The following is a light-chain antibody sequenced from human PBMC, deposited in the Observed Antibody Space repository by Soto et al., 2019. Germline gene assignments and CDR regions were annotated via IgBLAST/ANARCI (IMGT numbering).Light chain of an antibody. Sequence: QSVLTQPASVSGSPGQSITISCTGTSGDVASYNYVSWYQQHPGKAPQVLIYDVSSRPSGISSRFSGSKSGNTASLTISGLQAEQEADYYCSSYSRSSTRYVFGTGTKLTVL. J-gene: IGLJ1*01. V-gene: IGLV2-14*01. CDR3: SSYSRSSTRYV. CDR2: DVS. CDR1: SGDVASYNY.